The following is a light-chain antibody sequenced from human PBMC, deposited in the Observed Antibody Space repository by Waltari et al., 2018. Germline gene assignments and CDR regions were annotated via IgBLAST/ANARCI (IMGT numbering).Light chain of an antibody. CDR3: QNHERLPAT. J-gene: IGKJ1*01. Sequence: EVVLTQSPGTLSLSPGERATLFCRASQSISRSLVGYQQRPGQAPRLLIYGASIRAAGIPDRFSGSRSGTDFTLSISRLEPEDFAVYYCQNHERLPATFGQGTRVEIK. V-gene: IGKV3-20*01. CDR1: QSISRS. CDR2: GAS.